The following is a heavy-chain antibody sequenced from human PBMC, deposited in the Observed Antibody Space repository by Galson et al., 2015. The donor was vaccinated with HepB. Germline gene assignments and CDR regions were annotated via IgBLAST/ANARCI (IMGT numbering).Heavy chain of an antibody. CDR1: GFTFSNYN. CDR3: ARDAYYDFWSGYPCGMDV. J-gene: IGHJ6*02. D-gene: IGHD3-3*01. Sequence: SLRLSCAASGFTFSNYNMNWVRQAPGKGLEWVSYISSSSSTMYFADSVKGRFTISRDNAKNSLYLQMHSLRAEDTAVYFCARDAYYDFWSGYPCGMDVWGQGTTVTVSS. V-gene: IGHV3-48*04. CDR2: ISSSSSTM.